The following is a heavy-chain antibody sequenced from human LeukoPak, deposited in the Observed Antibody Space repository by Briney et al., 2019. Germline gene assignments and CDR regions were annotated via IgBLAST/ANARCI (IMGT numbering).Heavy chain of an antibody. D-gene: IGHD6-6*01. CDR1: GFTFRTYW. CDR2: INPGGSET. V-gene: IGHV3-7*01. CDR3: ARLIGDRTIYDY. Sequence: PGGSLRLSCAASGFTFRTYWMSWVRQAPGKGLEWVASINPGGSETYYVESLKGRFTISRDNAMNSFFLQMNSLRAEDTAVYYCARLIGDRTIYDYWGQGTLVTVSS. J-gene: IGHJ4*02.